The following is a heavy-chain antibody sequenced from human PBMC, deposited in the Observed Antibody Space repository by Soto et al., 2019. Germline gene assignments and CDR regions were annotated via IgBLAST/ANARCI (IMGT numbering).Heavy chain of an antibody. CDR2: IYYSGST. CDR1: GGSISSGDYY. D-gene: IGHD3-10*01. Sequence: SETLSLTCTVSGGSISSGDYYWSWIRQPPGKGLEWIGYIYYSGSTYYNPSLKSRVTISVDTSKNQFSLKLSSVTAADTAVYYCARAGVADYGSGSYYGPWFDTWGQGTLVTVSS. J-gene: IGHJ5*02. V-gene: IGHV4-30-4*01. CDR3: ARAGVADYGSGSYYGPWFDT.